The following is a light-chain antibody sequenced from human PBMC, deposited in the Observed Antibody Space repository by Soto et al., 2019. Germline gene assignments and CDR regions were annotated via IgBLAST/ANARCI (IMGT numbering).Light chain of an antibody. CDR3: QQLNSYPLT. J-gene: IGKJ4*01. CDR2: GAS. V-gene: IGKV1-9*01. Sequence: DIQLTQSPSFLSASVGDRVTITCRASQGISSYLAWYQQKPGKAPKLLIYGASTLQSGVPSRFSGSGSGTEFTLTISSVQPEDFATYYCQQLNSYPLTFGGGTKVDIK. CDR1: QGISSY.